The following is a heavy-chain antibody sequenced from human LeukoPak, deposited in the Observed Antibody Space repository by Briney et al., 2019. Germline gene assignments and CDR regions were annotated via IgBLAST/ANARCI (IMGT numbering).Heavy chain of an antibody. J-gene: IGHJ4*02. D-gene: IGHD3-22*01. CDR1: RYSISSGYY. CDR2: IYRSGST. CDR3: ARHADYYESTSYFWDY. V-gene: IGHV4-38-2*02. Sequence: SETLSLTCTVSRYSISSGYYWGWTRQPPGQGLEWIGSIYRSGSTYYNSSLKSRVAISVDTSKNQFSLKMISVTAADTAVYYCARHADYYESTSYFWDYWGQGTLVTVSS.